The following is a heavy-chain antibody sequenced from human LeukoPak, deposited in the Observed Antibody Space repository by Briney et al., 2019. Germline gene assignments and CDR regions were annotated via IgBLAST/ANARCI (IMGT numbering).Heavy chain of an antibody. J-gene: IGHJ4*02. CDR2: IYHSGST. V-gene: IGHV4-4*02. CDR1: GGSISSSNW. D-gene: IGHD6-19*01. CDR3: ARFDGSGWSFDY. Sequence: SETLSLTCAVSGGSISSSNWWSWVRQPPGKGLEWIGEIYHSGSTNYNPSLKSRVTISVDKSKNQFSLKLNSVTAADTAVYYCARFDGSGWSFDYWGQGTLVTVSS.